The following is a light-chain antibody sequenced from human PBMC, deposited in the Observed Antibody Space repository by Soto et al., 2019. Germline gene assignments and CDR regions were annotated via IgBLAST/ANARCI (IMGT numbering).Light chain of an antibody. CDR3: QQGYTPAIT. J-gene: IGKJ5*01. CDR1: QTVSSW. Sequence: SGSVGDRVTITCRASQTVSSWLAWYQQKPGKAPKFLIYAASNLQSRVPSSFSGSGSGTDFTLTVNSLQPEDFATYYCQQGYTPAITFGQGTKLEIK. CDR2: AAS. V-gene: IGKV1-39*01.